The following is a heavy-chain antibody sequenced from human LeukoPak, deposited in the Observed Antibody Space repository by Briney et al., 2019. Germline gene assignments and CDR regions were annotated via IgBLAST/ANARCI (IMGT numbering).Heavy chain of an antibody. V-gene: IGHV3-33*01. CDR3: SRGGWPTAGTPRMDV. CDR2: IYYDGKNK. D-gene: IGHD6-13*01. Sequence: GGSLRLSCAASGFTFSDHGIHWVRHAPGKGLEWVAIIYYDGKNKYYADSAKGRFTISRDNPKNTAYLQMNSLSGDDLGVYYCSRGGWPTAGTPRMDVWGQGTTVIVSS. J-gene: IGHJ6*02. CDR1: GFTFSDHG.